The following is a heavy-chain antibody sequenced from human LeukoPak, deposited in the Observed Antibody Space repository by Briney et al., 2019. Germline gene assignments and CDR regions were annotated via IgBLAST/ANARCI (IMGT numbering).Heavy chain of an antibody. CDR1: GFTFSIYA. CDR2: ICYAGCNK. CDR3: ARVSSGWQNFDY. D-gene: IGHD6-25*01. V-gene: IGHV3-30-3*01. Sequence: VGSLRLSSAASGFTFSIYAMHWFRRAPGKGLDRLAVICYAGCNKYYVDSVKGRFTISRDNSKNTLYLQMNSLRAEDTAVYYCARVSSGWQNFDYWGQGTLVTVSS. J-gene: IGHJ4*02.